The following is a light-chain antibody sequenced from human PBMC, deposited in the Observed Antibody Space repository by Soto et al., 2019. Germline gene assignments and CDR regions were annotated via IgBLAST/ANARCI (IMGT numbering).Light chain of an antibody. J-gene: IGLJ1*01. CDR2: DVS. CDR1: SSDVGSYKD. CDR3: CAYAATFSV. V-gene: IGLV2-11*01. Sequence: QSALTQPRSVSGSPGQSVTISCTGTSSDVGSYKDVSWYQHHPGKVPKLMIYDVSERPSGVPDRFSGSKSGNTDSLTISGLQAEDEANYYCCAYAATFSVFGTGPTPTVL.